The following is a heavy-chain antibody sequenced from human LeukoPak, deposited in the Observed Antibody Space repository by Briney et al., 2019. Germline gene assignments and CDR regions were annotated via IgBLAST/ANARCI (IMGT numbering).Heavy chain of an antibody. CDR3: ARVGENGSYLDY. D-gene: IGHD3-10*01. CDR2: ISSSSSYI. CDR1: GFTFSSYS. J-gene: IGHJ4*02. Sequence: PGGSLRLSCAASGFTFSSYSMNWVRQAPGKGLEWVSSISSSSSYIYYADSVKGRFTISRDNAKNSLYLQMNSLRAEDTAVYYCARVGENGSYLDYWGQGTLVTVSS. V-gene: IGHV3-21*01.